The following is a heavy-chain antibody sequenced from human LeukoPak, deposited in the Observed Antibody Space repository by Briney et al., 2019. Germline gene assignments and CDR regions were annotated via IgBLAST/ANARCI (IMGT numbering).Heavy chain of an antibody. CDR2: INHSGST. V-gene: IGHV4-34*01. CDR3: ARETRRITMIVVVITTGHDAFDI. Sequence: SETLSLTCAVYGGSFSGYYWSWIRQPPGKGLEWIGEINHSGSTNYNPPLKSRVTLSVDTSKNQFSLKLSSVTAADTAVYYCARETRRITMIVVVITTGHDAFDIWGQGTMVTVSS. CDR1: GGSFSGYY. J-gene: IGHJ3*02. D-gene: IGHD3-22*01.